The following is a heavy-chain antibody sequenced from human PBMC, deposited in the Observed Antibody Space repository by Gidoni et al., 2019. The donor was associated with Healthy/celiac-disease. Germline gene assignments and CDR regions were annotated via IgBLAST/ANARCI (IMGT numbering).Heavy chain of an antibody. D-gene: IGHD2-2*01. CDR1: GFTFGDYA. V-gene: IGHV3-49*04. Sequence: EVQLVESGGGLVQPGRSLRLSCTASGFTFGDYAMSWVRQAPGKGLEWVGFIRSKAYGGTTEYAASVKGRFTISRDDSKSIAYLQMNSLKTEDTAVYYCTRGPQPIVVVPAASFDYWGQGTLVTVSS. J-gene: IGHJ4*02. CDR2: IRSKAYGGTT. CDR3: TRGPQPIVVVPAASFDY.